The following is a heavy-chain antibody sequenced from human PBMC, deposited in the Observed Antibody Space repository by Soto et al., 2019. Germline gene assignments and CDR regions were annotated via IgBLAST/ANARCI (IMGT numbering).Heavy chain of an antibody. CDR3: AKDGGGRSGGHSTYYYYYYMDV. D-gene: IGHD2-15*01. Sequence: GGSLRLSCAASGFTFSSYWMSWVRQAPGKGLEWVANIKQDGSDKYCVDYVKGRFTISRDNSKNTLYLQMNSLKAEDTAVYYCAKDGGGRSGGHSTYYYYYYMDVWGKGTTVTVSS. J-gene: IGHJ6*03. CDR2: IKQDGSDK. CDR1: GFTFSSYW. V-gene: IGHV3-7*01.